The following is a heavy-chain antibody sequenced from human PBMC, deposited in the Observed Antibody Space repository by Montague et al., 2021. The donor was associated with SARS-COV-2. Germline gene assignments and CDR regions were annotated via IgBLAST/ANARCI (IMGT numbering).Heavy chain of an antibody. V-gene: IGHV4-59*08. J-gene: IGHJ3*01. Sequence: SETLSLTCTVSGGSISSCYWNWIRQPPGKGLEWIGYIYFSGSTDYNPSLKSRVTTSVDTSKNQFSLRLTSLTAADTAVYYCARHGRLSVLVHTPRVAFDFWGTGTMVTVSS. CDR1: GGSISSCY. CDR3: ARHGRLSVLVHTPRVAFDF. D-gene: IGHD2-8*02. CDR2: IYFSGST.